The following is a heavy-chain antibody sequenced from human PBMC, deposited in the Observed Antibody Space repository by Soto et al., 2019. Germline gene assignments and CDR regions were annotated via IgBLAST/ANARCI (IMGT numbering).Heavy chain of an antibody. D-gene: IGHD3-3*01. J-gene: IGHJ5*02. CDR3: ARVDYDFWSGYYAGWFDH. CDR1: GFTFSSYW. V-gene: IGHV3-74*01. Sequence: EVQLVESGGGLVQPGGSLRLSCAASGFTFSSYWMHWVRQAPGKGLVWVSRINSDGSSTSYADSVKGRFTISRDKGKNTLYLAMNSLRAEETAVYYGARVDYDFWSGYYAGWFDHWGQGTLVTVSS. CDR2: INSDGSST.